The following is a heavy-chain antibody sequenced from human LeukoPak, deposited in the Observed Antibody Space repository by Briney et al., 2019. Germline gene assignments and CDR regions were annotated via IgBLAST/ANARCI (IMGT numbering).Heavy chain of an antibody. CDR2: IKQDGSEK. Sequence: GGSLRLSCAASGFTFSSYWMSWVRQAPGKGLEWVANIKQDGSEKYYVDSVKGRFTISRDNAKNSLYLQMNSLRAEDTAVYYCAREGLYYDYVWGSCRPGIFDYWGQGTLVTVSS. CDR3: AREGLYYDYVWGSCRPGIFDY. V-gene: IGHV3-7*01. J-gene: IGHJ4*02. D-gene: IGHD3-16*02. CDR1: GFTFSSYW.